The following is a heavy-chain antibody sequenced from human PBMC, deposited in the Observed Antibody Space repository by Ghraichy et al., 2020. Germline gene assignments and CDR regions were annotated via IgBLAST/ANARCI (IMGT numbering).Heavy chain of an antibody. J-gene: IGHJ4*02. D-gene: IGHD6-6*01. CDR3: ARSSRDVRLYFDY. CDR1: GGSISSSNY. V-gene: IGHV4-39*01. Sequence: SETLSLTCTVSGGSISSSNYWDWIRQPPGKGLEWIGSIYYSGSTYYNPSLKSRVTISVDTSNNQFSLKLSSVTAADTAVYYCARSSRDVRLYFDYWGQGTPVTVSS. CDR2: IYYSGST.